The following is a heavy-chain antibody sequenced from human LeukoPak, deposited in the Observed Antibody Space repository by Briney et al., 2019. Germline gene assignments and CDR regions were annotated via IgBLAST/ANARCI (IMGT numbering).Heavy chain of an antibody. Sequence: GGSLRLSCVVSGFTFSSYAMSWVRQAPGKGLEWVSVIIGSGGSTYYADSVKGRFTISRDNSKNTLYLQMNSLRAEDTAVYYCAKDKNWAFDNWGQGTLVTVSS. D-gene: IGHD7-27*01. CDR3: AKDKNWAFDN. V-gene: IGHV3-23*01. CDR1: GFTFSSYA. CDR2: IIGSGGST. J-gene: IGHJ4*02.